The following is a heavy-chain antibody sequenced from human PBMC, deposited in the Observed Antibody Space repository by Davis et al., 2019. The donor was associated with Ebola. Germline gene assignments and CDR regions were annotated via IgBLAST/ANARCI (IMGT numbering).Heavy chain of an antibody. V-gene: IGHV1-18*04. Sequence: ASVKVSCKASGYTLTDYQMHWVRQAPGQGLEWMGWISVYNGNTNYAQNFQGRVTMTTDTSTGTAFMALRRLRSDDTAVYYCARGGITIFGVVVGWFDSWGQGTLVSVSS. CDR1: GYTLTDYQ. J-gene: IGHJ5*01. D-gene: IGHD3-3*01. CDR3: ARGGITIFGVVVGWFDS. CDR2: ISVYNGNT.